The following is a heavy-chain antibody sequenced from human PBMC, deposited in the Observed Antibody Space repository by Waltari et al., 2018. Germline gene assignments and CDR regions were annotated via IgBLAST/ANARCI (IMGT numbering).Heavy chain of an antibody. CDR3: ALDTGALWMDV. D-gene: IGHD2-21*01. CDR1: EYTFASSY. V-gene: IGHV1-46*01. Sequence: QVQLVQSGAEVKKPGASVNISCKTSEYTFASSYIHWVRQAPGQGLEWMGIINPSGGSTIYAQKVQARVTMTRDTSTSTVYMELSSLRSEDTAVYYCALDTGALWMDVWGQGTTVTVSS. J-gene: IGHJ6*02. CDR2: INPSGGST.